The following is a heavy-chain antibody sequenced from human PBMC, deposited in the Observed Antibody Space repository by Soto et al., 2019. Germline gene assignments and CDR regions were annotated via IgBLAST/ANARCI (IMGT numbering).Heavy chain of an antibody. D-gene: IGHD3-10*01. Sequence: GGSLRLSCAASGFTFSSYAMSWVRQAPGKGLEWVSAISGSGGSTYYADSVKGRFTISRDNSKNTLYLQMNSLRAEDTAVYYCAKDLRFFPEDSGYFDYWGQGTLVTVSS. CDR1: GFTFSSYA. CDR2: ISGSGGST. J-gene: IGHJ4*02. CDR3: AKDLRFFPEDSGYFDY. V-gene: IGHV3-23*01.